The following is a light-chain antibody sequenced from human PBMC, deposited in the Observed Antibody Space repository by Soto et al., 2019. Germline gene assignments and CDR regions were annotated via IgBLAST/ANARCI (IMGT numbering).Light chain of an antibody. CDR3: TSYAGNAILL. V-gene: IGLV2-14*01. J-gene: IGLJ1*01. Sequence: QSVLTQPASVSGSPGQSITISCTGTSSDVGGYNYVSWYQEHAGKAPKLIIYDVTNRPSGVSNRFSASKSGNTASLTISGLQAEDEADYYCTSYAGNAILLLGTGTKLTVL. CDR2: DVT. CDR1: SSDVGGYNY.